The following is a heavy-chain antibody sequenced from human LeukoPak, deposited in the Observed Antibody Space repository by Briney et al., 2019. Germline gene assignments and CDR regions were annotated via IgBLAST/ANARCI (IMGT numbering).Heavy chain of an antibody. CDR3: VRDVDCSNISCSYGMDV. CDR2: IYAGGNT. J-gene: IGHJ6*02. CDR1: GFIVSSNY. Sequence: PGGSLRLSCAVSGFIVSSNYMSWVRQAPGKGLEWVSVIYAGGNTYYVDSVKGRFTISRDNSKNTLFLQMNSLRVEDTAVYYCVRDVDCSNISCSYGMDVWGQGTAVTVSS. D-gene: IGHD2-2*01. V-gene: IGHV3-53*01.